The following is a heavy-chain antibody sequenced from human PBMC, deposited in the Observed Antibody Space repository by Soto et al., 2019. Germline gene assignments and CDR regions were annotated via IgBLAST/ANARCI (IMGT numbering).Heavy chain of an antibody. Sequence: EVQLAESGGGLAQPGGSLRLSCAASGFTLSGYAMDWVRQAPGKGLEYVSGISSNGVGTYYANSVQGRFTISRDNSKNTVYLQMGSLRPEDMAVYYCARRARPDFYYMDVWGKGTSVTVS. CDR1: GFTLSGYA. J-gene: IGHJ6*03. V-gene: IGHV3-64*01. CDR2: ISSNGVGT. CDR3: ARRARPDFYYMDV. D-gene: IGHD6-6*01.